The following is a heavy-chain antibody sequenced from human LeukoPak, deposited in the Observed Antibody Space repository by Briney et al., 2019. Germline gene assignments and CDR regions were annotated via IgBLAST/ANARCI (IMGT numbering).Heavy chain of an antibody. CDR1: GGSFSGYY. D-gene: IGHD3-16*01. V-gene: IGHV4-34*01. Sequence: PSETLSLTCAVYGGSFSGYYWSWIRRPPGKGLEWIGEINHSGSTNYNPSLKSRVTISVDTSKNQFSLKLSSVTAADTAVYYCARGPGYDYVWGSPRGAFDIWGQGTMVTVSS. CDR2: INHSGST. CDR3: ARGPGYDYVWGSPRGAFDI. J-gene: IGHJ3*02.